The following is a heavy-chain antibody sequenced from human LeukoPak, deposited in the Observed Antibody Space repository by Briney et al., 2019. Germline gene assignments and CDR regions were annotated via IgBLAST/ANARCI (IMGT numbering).Heavy chain of an antibody. J-gene: IGHJ4*02. CDR2: ISYDGRNK. V-gene: IGHV3-30*04. CDR3: ARAHNWKYGTFDY. Sequence: GGSLRLSCAASGFTFSSYAMHWVRQAPGKGLEWVAVISYDGRNKYYTDSVKGRFPISRDNSKNTLYLQMNSLRAEDTAVYYCARAHNWKYGTFDYWGQGTLVTVSS. CDR1: GFTFSSYA. D-gene: IGHD1-7*01.